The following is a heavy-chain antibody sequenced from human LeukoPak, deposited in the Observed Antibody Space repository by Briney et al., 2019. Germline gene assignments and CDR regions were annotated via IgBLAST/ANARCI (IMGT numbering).Heavy chain of an antibody. D-gene: IGHD4-17*01. CDR1: GFTFSDYS. Sequence: GGSLRLSCAASGFTFSDYSMNWVRQAPGKGLEWVSYISSSSSTIYYADSVKGRFTISRDSAKNSLYLRMNSLRAEDTAVYYCARGATVTTTSAFDFWGQGTMVTVSS. CDR3: ARGATVTTTSAFDF. CDR2: ISSSSSTI. J-gene: IGHJ3*01. V-gene: IGHV3-48*01.